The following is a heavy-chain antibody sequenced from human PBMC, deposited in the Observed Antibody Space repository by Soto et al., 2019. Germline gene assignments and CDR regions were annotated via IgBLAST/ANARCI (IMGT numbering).Heavy chain of an antibody. Sequence: SVKVSCKASGGTFSSYTISWVRQAPGQGLEWMGRIIPIFGTANYAQKFQGRVTITADESTSTAYMELSSLRSEDTAVYYCARDGKYSGYVLRWYWFDPWGQGTLVTVSS. CDR2: IIPIFGTA. CDR1: GGTFSSYT. J-gene: IGHJ5*02. D-gene: IGHD5-12*01. CDR3: ARDGKYSGYVLRWYWFDP. V-gene: IGHV1-69*13.